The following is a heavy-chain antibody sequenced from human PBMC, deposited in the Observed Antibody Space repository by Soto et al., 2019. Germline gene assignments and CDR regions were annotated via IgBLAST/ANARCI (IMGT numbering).Heavy chain of an antibody. J-gene: IGHJ6*02. CDR3: AKDHHRVYYSYYGMDV. Sequence: QVQLVESGGGVVQPGRSLRLSCAASGFTFSSYGMHWVRQAPGKGLEWVAVISYDGSNKYYADSVKGRFTISRDNSKNTLYLQMNSLSAEDTAVYYCAKDHHRVYYSYYGMDVWGQGTTVTVSS. CDR1: GFTFSSYG. CDR2: ISYDGSNK. V-gene: IGHV3-30*18.